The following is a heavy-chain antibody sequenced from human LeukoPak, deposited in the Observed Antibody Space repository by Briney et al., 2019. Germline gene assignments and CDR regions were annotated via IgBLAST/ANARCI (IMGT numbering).Heavy chain of an antibody. Sequence: GGSLRLSCAASGITFRSYGMHWVRQAPGKGLEWVAFIWYDGSNKYYADSVKGRFTISRDNSRNTLFLQMNSLRAEDTAVYYCASHQYDFWSGYYSYYYYGMDVWGQGTTVTVSS. D-gene: IGHD3-3*01. J-gene: IGHJ6*02. CDR3: ASHQYDFWSGYYSYYYYGMDV. V-gene: IGHV3-33*01. CDR1: GITFRSYG. CDR2: IWYDGSNK.